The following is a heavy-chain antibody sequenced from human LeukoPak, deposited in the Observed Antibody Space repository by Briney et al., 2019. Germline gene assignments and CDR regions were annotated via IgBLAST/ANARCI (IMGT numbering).Heavy chain of an antibody. CDR1: GGSISSGSYY. J-gene: IGHJ6*02. V-gene: IGHV4-61*02. CDR2: IYTSGST. CDR3: ARSKLLSGDYYYYGMDV. D-gene: IGHD2-2*01. Sequence: SETLSLTCTVSGGSISSGSYYWSCIRQPAGKGLEWIGRIYTSGSTNYNPSLKSRVTISVDTSKNQFSLKLSSVTAADTAVYYCARSKLLSGDYYYYGMDVWGQGTTVTVSS.